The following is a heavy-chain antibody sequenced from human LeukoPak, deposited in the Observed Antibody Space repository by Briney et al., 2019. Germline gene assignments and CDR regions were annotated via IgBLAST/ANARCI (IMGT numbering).Heavy chain of an antibody. Sequence: GGSLRLSCAASGFTFSSYSMNWVRQAPGKGLEWVSYISSTGSTIYYADSMRGRFTISRDNAKNSLYLQMNSLRAEDTAVYYCARGSYSSSNYFDYWGQGTLVTVSS. J-gene: IGHJ4*02. V-gene: IGHV3-48*01. CDR3: ARGSYSSSNYFDY. CDR1: GFTFSSYS. D-gene: IGHD6-6*01. CDR2: ISSTGSTI.